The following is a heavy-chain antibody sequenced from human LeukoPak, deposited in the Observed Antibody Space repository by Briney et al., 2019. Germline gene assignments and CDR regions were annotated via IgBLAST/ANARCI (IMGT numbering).Heavy chain of an antibody. CDR2: INPSGGST. CDR1: GYTFTSYG. CDR3: ARGCSSTSCPLPFDY. D-gene: IGHD2-2*01. V-gene: IGHV1-46*01. J-gene: IGHJ4*02. Sequence: GASVKVSCKASGYTFTSYGISRVRQAPGQGLEWMGIINPSGGSTSYAQKFQGRVTMTRDMSTSTVYMELSSLRSEDTAVYYCARGCSSTSCPLPFDYWGQGTLVTVSS.